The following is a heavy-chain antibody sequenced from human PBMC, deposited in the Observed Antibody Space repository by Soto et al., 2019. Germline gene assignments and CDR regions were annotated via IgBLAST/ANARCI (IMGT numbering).Heavy chain of an antibody. Sequence: GGSLRLSCAASGFTFSSYEMNWVRQAPGKGLEWVSYISSSGSTIYYADSVKGRFTISRDNAKNSLYLQMNSLRAEDTAVYYCAREDLYCSSTSCSHYYYYGMDVWGQGTTVTVS. D-gene: IGHD2-2*01. J-gene: IGHJ6*02. V-gene: IGHV3-48*03. CDR1: GFTFSSYE. CDR3: AREDLYCSSTSCSHYYYYGMDV. CDR2: ISSSGSTI.